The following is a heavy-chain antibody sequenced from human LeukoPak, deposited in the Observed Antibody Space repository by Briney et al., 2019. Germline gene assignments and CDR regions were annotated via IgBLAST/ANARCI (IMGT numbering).Heavy chain of an antibody. CDR2: IIPIFGTA. V-gene: IGHV1-69*01. D-gene: IGHD2-15*01. Sequence: GSSVKASCKASGGTFSSYAIRWVRQAPGQGLEWMGGIIPIFGTAIYAQKFQGRVTITADESTSTAYMELSSLRSEDTAVYYCARGLLDSPFDYWGQGTLVTVSS. CDR1: GGTFSSYA. J-gene: IGHJ4*02. CDR3: ARGLLDSPFDY.